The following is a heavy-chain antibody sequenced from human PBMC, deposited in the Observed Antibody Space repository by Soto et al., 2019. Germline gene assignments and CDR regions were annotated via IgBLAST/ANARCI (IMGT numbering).Heavy chain of an antibody. J-gene: IGHJ5*02. CDR1: GYTFSNYG. CDR3: ARVVPGAEAWFGP. D-gene: IGHD2-2*01. Sequence: QVRLVQSGGEVKRPGASVKVSCKTSGYTFSNYGITWVRQAPGQPLEWLGWISLYSDGTNYAQKFQGRVSMTTDTSTTTADMELRSLRSDDTAVYYCARVVPGAEAWFGPWGQGTLVTVSS. CDR2: ISLYSDGT. V-gene: IGHV1-18*01.